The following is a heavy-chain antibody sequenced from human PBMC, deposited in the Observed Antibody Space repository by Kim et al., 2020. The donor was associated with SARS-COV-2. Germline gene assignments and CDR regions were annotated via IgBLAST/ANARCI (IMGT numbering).Heavy chain of an antibody. V-gene: IGHV3-74*01. CDR2: NRDGSST. Sequence: NRDGSSTSNADSVKGRFTISRDNAKNTLYLQMNSLRAEDTAVYYCASPSGWGQGTLVTVSS. J-gene: IGHJ4*02. D-gene: IGHD1-26*01. CDR3: ASPSG.